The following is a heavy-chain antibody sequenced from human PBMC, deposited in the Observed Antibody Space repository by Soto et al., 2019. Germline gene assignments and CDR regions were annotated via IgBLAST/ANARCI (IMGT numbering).Heavy chain of an antibody. Sequence: QVQLLESGGGLVKPGGSLRISCAASGFTFSDYYMSWIRQAPGKGLECVAYISVSSTYANYAGSVEGRFTISRDNAENSLFLQMNSLRAEDTAVYYCARGVRYYSSEKPANFDYWGQGALVTVSP. CDR1: GFTFSDYY. CDR3: ARGVRYYSSEKPANFDY. J-gene: IGHJ4*02. CDR2: ISVSSTYA. D-gene: IGHD3-10*01. V-gene: IGHV3-11*05.